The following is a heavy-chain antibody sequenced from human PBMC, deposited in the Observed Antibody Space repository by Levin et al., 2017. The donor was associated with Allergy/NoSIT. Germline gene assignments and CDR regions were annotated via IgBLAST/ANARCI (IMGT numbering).Heavy chain of an antibody. D-gene: IGHD3/OR15-3a*01. CDR3: VRVSGTVRLGFDY. CDR2: ISGSGGRT. J-gene: IGHJ4*02. Sequence: GGSLRLSCAASGFTFSSYAMNWVRQAPGKGLEWVSTISGSGGRTYYADSVRGRFTISRDNSRNTLYLQMNSLRAEDTAVYYCVRVSGTVRLGFDYWGQGTLVTVSS. CDR1: GFTFSSYA. V-gene: IGHV3-23*01.